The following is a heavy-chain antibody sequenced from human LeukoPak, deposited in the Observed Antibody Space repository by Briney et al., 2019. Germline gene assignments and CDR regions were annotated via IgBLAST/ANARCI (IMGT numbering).Heavy chain of an antibody. CDR1: GFTFTSYA. V-gene: IGHV3-30-3*01. Sequence: GGPLRLSCAASGFTFTSYAMHWVRQAPGKGLQWVAVISYDGSNKYYGDSVKGRFTISRDNSKNTLYLQMNSLRAEDTAVYYCARAQYYYGSGSYYPDAFDIWGQGTMVTVSS. J-gene: IGHJ3*02. CDR2: ISYDGSNK. CDR3: ARAQYYYGSGSYYPDAFDI. D-gene: IGHD3-10*01.